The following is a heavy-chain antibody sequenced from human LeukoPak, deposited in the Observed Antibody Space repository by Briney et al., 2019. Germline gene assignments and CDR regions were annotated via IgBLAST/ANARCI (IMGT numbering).Heavy chain of an antibody. D-gene: IGHD5-12*01. CDR2: IIPAFGTL. CDR3: ATVFLELGGPSGFDFVAANYYFDA. J-gene: IGHJ4*02. Sequence: ASVKVSCKAPGGTLRRFSVNWVRQAPGRGPEWMGGIIPAFGTLIYARDFQDRVTITADESTSTAYMELSSLRSEDTAVYYCATVFLELGGPSGFDFVAANYYFDAWGQGTLVTVSS. CDR1: GGTLRRFS. V-gene: IGHV1-69*01.